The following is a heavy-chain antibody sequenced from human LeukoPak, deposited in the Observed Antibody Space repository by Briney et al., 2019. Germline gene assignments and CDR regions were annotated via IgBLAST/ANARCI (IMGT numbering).Heavy chain of an antibody. V-gene: IGHV4-39*01. J-gene: IGHJ6*01. D-gene: IGHD3-3*01. CDR3: ARLEWKYGVDV. Sequence: SETLSLTCTVSRGSISSGGYYWGWIRQPPGEGLEWLGIIYSSGRTYYNPSLKSRVTIFVDTSKNEISLRLSSVTAADTAVFYCARLEWKYGVDVWGQGTTVTVSS. CDR2: IYSSGRT. CDR1: RGSISSGGYY.